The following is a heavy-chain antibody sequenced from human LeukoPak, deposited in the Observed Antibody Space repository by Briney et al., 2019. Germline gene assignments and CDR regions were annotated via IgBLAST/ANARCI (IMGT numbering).Heavy chain of an antibody. CDR1: GYTLTELS. Sequence: ASVKVSCKVSGYTLTELSMHWVRQAPGKGLEWMGGFDPEDGETIYAQKFQGRVTMTEDTSTDTAYMELSSLRSDDTAVYYCARDDPIAVAATRWSDPWGQGTLVTVSS. V-gene: IGHV1-24*01. CDR2: FDPEDGET. CDR3: ARDDPIAVAATRWSDP. D-gene: IGHD6-19*01. J-gene: IGHJ5*02.